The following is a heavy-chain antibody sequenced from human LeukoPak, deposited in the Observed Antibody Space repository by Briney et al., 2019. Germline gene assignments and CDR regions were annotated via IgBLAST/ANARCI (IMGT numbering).Heavy chain of an antibody. V-gene: IGHV3-11*04. CDR3: ATGRSCTTCYLPDY. Sequence: GGSLRLSCAASGFTFSDYYMSWIRQAPGKGLEWVSYISSSGRTIYYADSVKGRFTISRDNAKKSLYLQMNSLRAEDTAVYHCATGRSCTTCYLPDYWGQGTLVTVSS. CDR2: ISSSGRTI. J-gene: IGHJ4*02. D-gene: IGHD2-2*01. CDR1: GFTFSDYY.